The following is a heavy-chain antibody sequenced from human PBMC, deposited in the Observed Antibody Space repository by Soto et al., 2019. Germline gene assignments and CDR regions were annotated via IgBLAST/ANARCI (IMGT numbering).Heavy chain of an antibody. V-gene: IGHV4-59*12. Sequence: SETLSLTCTVSGGSISSYYWSWIRQPPGKGLEWIGYIYSRGNTDYTPSLKSRVDIAVDTSKNQFSLRVSSVTAADTAVYYCARARPGSYSVLEYWGLGTLVTVSS. CDR2: IYSRGNT. CDR3: ARARPGSYSVLEY. J-gene: IGHJ4*02. CDR1: GGSISSYY. D-gene: IGHD3-10*01.